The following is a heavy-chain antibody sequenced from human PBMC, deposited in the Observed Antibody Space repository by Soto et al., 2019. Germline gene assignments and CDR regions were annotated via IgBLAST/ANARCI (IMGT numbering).Heavy chain of an antibody. V-gene: IGHV3-30-3*01. CDR2: ISNDGSSE. D-gene: IGHD1-26*01. Sequence: QVQLVESGGGVVQPGRSLRISCAATGFSFNFYAMYWVRQAPGKGLEWVAMISNDGSSENYADSVRGRFIISRDNSKKTLFLQMNSLRPEDTATYYCVRDSGANYWTFWSFDLWGRGTMVTVSS. CDR1: GFSFNFYA. CDR3: VRDSGANYWTFWSFDL. J-gene: IGHJ2*01.